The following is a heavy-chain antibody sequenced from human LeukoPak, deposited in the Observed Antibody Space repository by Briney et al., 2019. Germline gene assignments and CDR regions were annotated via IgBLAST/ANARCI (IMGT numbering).Heavy chain of an antibody. CDR3: ARVDIVAKVADY. CDR1: GYTFTGYY. D-gene: IGHD5-12*01. J-gene: IGHJ4*02. Sequence: GASVKVSCRASGYTFTGYYMHWVRQAPGQGLEWMGWINPNSGGTNYAQKFQGRVTMTRDTSISTAYMELSRLRSDDTAVYYCARVDIVAKVADYWGQGTLVTVSS. CDR2: INPNSGGT. V-gene: IGHV1-2*02.